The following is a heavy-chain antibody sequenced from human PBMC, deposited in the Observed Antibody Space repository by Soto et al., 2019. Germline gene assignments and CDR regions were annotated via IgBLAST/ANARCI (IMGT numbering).Heavy chain of an antibody. D-gene: IGHD3-16*01. CDR2: IDPSDSYT. CDR3: ARLKKVVLVWWSYSYFVLEI. CDR1: GYSFTSYW. V-gene: IGHV5-10-1*01. J-gene: IGHJ3*02. Sequence: REYLKVSCKGSGYSFTSYWISWVRQMPGKGLEWMGRIDPSDSYTNYSPSFQGHVTISADKSISTAYLQWSSLKASDTAMYYCARLKKVVLVWWSYSYFVLEIWGQGT.